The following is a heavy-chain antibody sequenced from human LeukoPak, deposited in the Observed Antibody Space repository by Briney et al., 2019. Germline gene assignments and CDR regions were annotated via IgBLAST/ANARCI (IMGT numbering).Heavy chain of an antibody. D-gene: IGHD3-16*01. Sequence: ASVKVSCKASGYTFTSYGISWVRQAPGQGLEWMGWISAYNGNANYAQKLQGRVTMTTDTSTSTAYMELRSLRSDDTAVYYCATHTYDYAWGSAFVIWGQGTMVTVSS. V-gene: IGHV1-18*01. J-gene: IGHJ3*02. CDR2: ISAYNGNA. CDR3: ATHTYDYAWGSAFVI. CDR1: GYTFTSYG.